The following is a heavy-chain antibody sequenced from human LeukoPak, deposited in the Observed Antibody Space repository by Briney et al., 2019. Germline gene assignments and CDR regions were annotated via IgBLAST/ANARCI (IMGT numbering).Heavy chain of an antibody. Sequence: GESLKISCKGSGYSFISYWIGWVRQMPGKGLEWMGSIYPGDSDTRYSPSLQGQVTISADKSISTAYLQWSSLKASDTAMYYCAREADCGGDCDYGMDVWGQGTTVTVSS. D-gene: IGHD2-21*02. V-gene: IGHV5-51*01. CDR3: AREADCGGDCDYGMDV. CDR2: IYPGDSDT. J-gene: IGHJ6*02. CDR1: GYSFISYW.